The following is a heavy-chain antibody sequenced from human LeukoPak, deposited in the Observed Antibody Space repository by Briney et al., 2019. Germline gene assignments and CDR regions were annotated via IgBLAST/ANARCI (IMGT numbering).Heavy chain of an antibody. Sequence: GGSLRLSCAASGFTFSTYAMSWVRQAPGKGLEWVSVISGSGGTTYYADSVKGRFTVSRDDPKKTLYLQMDSLRDEDTAVYYCAGDERSKYLDLWGQGTLVIVSS. D-gene: IGHD3-10*01. V-gene: IGHV3-23*01. CDR1: GFTFSTYA. CDR3: AGDERSKYLDL. J-gene: IGHJ4*02. CDR2: ISGSGGTT.